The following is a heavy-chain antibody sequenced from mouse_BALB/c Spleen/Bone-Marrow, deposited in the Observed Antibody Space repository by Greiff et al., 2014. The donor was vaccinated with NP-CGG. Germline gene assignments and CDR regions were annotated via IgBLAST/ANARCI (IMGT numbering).Heavy chain of an antibody. CDR1: GYSFTGYY. D-gene: IGHD3-1*01. CDR2: INPYNGVI. V-gene: IGHV1-26*01. CDR3: ARNGPYAMDY. J-gene: IGHJ4*01. Sequence: EVQLQQSGPELVKPGASVKISCKASGYSFTGYYMHWVKQSHVKSLEWIGRINPYNGVISYNQNFKDKASLTVDKSSSTAYMELHSLTSEDSEVYYCARNGPYAMDYWGQGTSVTVSS.